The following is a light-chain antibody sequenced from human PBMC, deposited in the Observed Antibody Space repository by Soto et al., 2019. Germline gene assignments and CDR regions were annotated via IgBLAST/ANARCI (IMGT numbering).Light chain of an antibody. CDR3: QQRSNWSPYT. CDR1: QSVSSY. Sequence: EIVLTQSPATLSLSPGERATLSCRASQSVSSYLAWYQQKPGQAPSLLIYDASNMDTGVPARFSGSGSGTDFCLLISSIEPEDCSVYYCQQRSNWSPYTFGQGTKLEIK. V-gene: IGKV3-11*01. CDR2: DAS. J-gene: IGKJ2*01.